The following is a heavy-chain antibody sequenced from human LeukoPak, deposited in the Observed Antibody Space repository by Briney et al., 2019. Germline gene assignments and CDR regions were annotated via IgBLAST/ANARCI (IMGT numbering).Heavy chain of an antibody. J-gene: IGHJ4*02. V-gene: IGHV4-39*01. CDR3: ARGPLVGYILT. Sequence: PSETLSLTCTVSGGSISSSSYYWGWIRQPPGKGLEWIGSIYYSGSTYYNPSLKSRVTISVDTSKNQFSLKLSSVTAADTAVYYCARGPLVGYILTWGQGTLVTVSS. D-gene: IGHD5-24*01. CDR1: GGSISSSSYY. CDR2: IYYSGST.